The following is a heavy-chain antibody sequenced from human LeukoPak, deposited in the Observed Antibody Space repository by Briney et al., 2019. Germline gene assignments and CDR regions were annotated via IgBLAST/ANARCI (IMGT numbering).Heavy chain of an antibody. CDR3: ARHYDSSGYHFDY. J-gene: IGHJ4*02. V-gene: IGHV4-61*02. D-gene: IGHD3-22*01. CDR1: GGSISSGSYY. CDR2: IYTSGST. Sequence: SQTLSLTCTVSGGSISSGSYYWSWIRQPAGKGLEWIGRIYTSGSTNYNPSLKSRVTISVDTSKNQFSLKLSSVTAADTAVYYCARHYDSSGYHFDYWGQGTLVTVSS.